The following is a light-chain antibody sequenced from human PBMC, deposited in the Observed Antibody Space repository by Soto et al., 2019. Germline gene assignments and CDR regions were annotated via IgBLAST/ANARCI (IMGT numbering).Light chain of an antibody. CDR2: GAS. V-gene: IGKV3-15*01. Sequence: EIVMTQSPATLSVSPGERATLSCRASQSVSSNLAWYQQKPGQAPRLLIYGASTRAPGIPARFIGSGSGAEFTLTISSLQSEDFAVYYCQQYNNWPPTFGQGTKVDIK. CDR3: QQYNNWPPT. J-gene: IGKJ1*01. CDR1: QSVSSN.